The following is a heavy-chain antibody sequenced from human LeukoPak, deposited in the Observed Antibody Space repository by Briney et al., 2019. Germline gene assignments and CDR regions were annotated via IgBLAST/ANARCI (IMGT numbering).Heavy chain of an antibody. CDR2: IYYSGST. J-gene: IGHJ5*02. Sequence: SQTLSLTCTVSGGSISSGGYYWSWIRQHPGKGLEWIGYIYYSGSTYYNPSLKSRVTISVDTSKDQFSLKLSSVTAADTAVYYCARDQSQYSSGPWDGFDPWGQGTLVTVSS. CDR3: ARDQSQYSSGPWDGFDP. D-gene: IGHD6-19*01. V-gene: IGHV4-31*03. CDR1: GGSISSGGYY.